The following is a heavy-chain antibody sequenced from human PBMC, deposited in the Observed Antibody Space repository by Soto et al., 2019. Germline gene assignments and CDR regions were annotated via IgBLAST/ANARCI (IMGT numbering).Heavy chain of an antibody. CDR1: GFTFSNYA. V-gene: IGHV3-23*01. J-gene: IGHJ5*02. CDR3: ARHPERIAQIGWFDP. Sequence: GGSLRLSCAASGFTFSNYAMKWVRQAPGKGLEWVSVIGSGGDGIHYADSVEGRFTISRDNAKNSLYLQMNSLRAEDTAVYYCARHPERIAQIGWFDPWGQGTLVTVSS. D-gene: IGHD6-13*01. CDR2: IGSGGDGI.